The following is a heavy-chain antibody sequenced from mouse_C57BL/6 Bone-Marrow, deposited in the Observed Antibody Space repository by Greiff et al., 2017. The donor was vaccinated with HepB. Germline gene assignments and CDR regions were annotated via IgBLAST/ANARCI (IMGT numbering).Heavy chain of an antibody. CDR2: IYPGSGST. D-gene: IGHD1-1*01. CDR3: AREDGSTFAY. J-gene: IGHJ3*01. CDR1: GYTFTSYW. V-gene: IGHV1-55*01. Sequence: VQLQQPGAELVKPGASVKTSCKASGYTFTSYWITWVKQRPGQGLEWIGDIYPGSGSTNYNEKFKSKATLTVDTSSSTAYMQLSSLTSEDSAGYYCAREDGSTFAYWGQGTLVTVSA.